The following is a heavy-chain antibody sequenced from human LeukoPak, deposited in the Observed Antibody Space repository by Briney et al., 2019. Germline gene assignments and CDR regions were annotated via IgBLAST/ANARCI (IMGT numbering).Heavy chain of an antibody. CDR2: IYYSGST. V-gene: IGHV4-39*01. J-gene: IGHJ4*02. CDR3: ARHTYYYDRYFDY. CDR1: GGSISSSSSY. D-gene: IGHD3-22*01. Sequence: SETLSLTCTVSGGSISSSSSYWGWIRQPPGKGLEWIGSIYYSGSTYYNPSLKSRVTISVDTSKNQFSLKLSSVTAADTAVYYCARHTYYYDRYFDYWDQGTLVTVSS.